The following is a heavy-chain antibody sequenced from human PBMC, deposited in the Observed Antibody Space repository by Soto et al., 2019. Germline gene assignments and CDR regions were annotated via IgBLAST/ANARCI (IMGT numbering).Heavy chain of an antibody. CDR1: GYTFTSYG. V-gene: IGHV1-18*01. CDR3: ARNSGYDSGYYYYGMDV. CDR2: ISAYNGNT. Sequence: GASVKVSCKASGYTFTSYGISWVRQAPGQGLEWMGWISAYNGNTNYAQKLQGRVTMTTDTSTSTAYMELRSLRSDDTAVYYCARNSGYDSGYYYYGMDVWGQGTTVTVSS. D-gene: IGHD5-12*01. J-gene: IGHJ6*02.